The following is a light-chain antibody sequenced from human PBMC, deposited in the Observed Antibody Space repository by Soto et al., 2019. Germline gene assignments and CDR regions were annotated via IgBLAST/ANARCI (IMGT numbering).Light chain of an antibody. CDR2: AVS. V-gene: IGLV2-14*01. Sequence: QSVLTKPASVSGCPGQSVTICWTGASSDVGGYNYVSWYQQHTGKAPNLMIYAVSNRPSAVSSRFSGSKSGNTASLTISGLQAEDEADYYGSSYTSSRGVFGTGTKVTVL. CDR3: SSYTSSRGV. J-gene: IGLJ1*01. CDR1: SSDVGGYNY.